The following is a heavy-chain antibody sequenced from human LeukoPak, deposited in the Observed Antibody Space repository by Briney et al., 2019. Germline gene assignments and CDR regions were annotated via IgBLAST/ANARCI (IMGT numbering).Heavy chain of an antibody. V-gene: IGHV3-30*02. Sequence: GGSLRLSCAASGFTFSTYGMHWVRQAPGKGLEWVAFVRFDGTKSYYAASVKGRFTISRDNSENTLFLQMNSLRADDTAVYYCAKDQPLSTTWMTAFDIWGQGTMVTVFS. CDR1: GFTFSTYG. D-gene: IGHD2/OR15-2a*01. J-gene: IGHJ3*02. CDR3: AKDQPLSTTWMTAFDI. CDR2: VRFDGTKS.